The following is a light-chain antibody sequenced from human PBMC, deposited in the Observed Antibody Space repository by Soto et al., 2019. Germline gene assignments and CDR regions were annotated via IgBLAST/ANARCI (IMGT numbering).Light chain of an antibody. J-gene: IGKJ5*01. CDR1: QSVSSSY. CDR3: QQYGSSPPIT. CDR2: GAS. Sequence: ENVLTQSPGTLSLSPGERATLSCRASQSVSSSYLAWYQQKPGQAPRLLIYGASSRATGIPDRFSGSGSGTDFTLTISRLEPEDFAAYYCQQYGSSPPITFGQGTRLEIK. V-gene: IGKV3-20*01.